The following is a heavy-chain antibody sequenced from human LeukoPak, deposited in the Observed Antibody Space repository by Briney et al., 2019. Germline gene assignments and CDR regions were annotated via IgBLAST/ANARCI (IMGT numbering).Heavy chain of an antibody. D-gene: IGHD3-10*01. CDR3: ARANMVRGVGSFFDRNWFDP. J-gene: IGHJ5*02. CDR1: GYTFTSYY. CDR2: INPSRGST. V-gene: IGHV1-46*01. Sequence: ASVKVSCKASGYTFTSYYIYWVRQAPGQGLEWMGIINPSRGSTNYAQRFQGRVTMTRDMSTSTVYMELSSLRSEDTAVYYCARANMVRGVGSFFDRNWFDPWGQGTLVTVSS.